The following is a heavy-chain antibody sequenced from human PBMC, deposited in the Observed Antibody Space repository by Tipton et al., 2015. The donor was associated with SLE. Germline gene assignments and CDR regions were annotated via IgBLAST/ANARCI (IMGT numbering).Heavy chain of an antibody. Sequence: RSLRLSCAASGFTFDDYAMHWVRLAPGKGLEWVSGISWISGRIGYADYVKGRFTISRDKAKNSLYLQMNRLRAEDTALYYCAKDIIGYYDILTGPFDYWGQGTLVTVSS. D-gene: IGHD3-9*01. CDR3: AKDIIGYYDILTGPFDY. J-gene: IGHJ4*02. CDR1: GFTFDDYA. CDR2: ISWISGRI. V-gene: IGHV3-9*01.